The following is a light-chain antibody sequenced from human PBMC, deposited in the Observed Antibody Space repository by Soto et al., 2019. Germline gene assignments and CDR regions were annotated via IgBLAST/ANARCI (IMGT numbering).Light chain of an antibody. J-gene: IGLJ2*01. CDR3: GTWDSSLSSVV. V-gene: IGLV1-51*01. CDR2: DNN. CDR1: FSNIGNNY. Sequence: QSVLTQPPSVSAAPGQKVTISCSGSFSNIGNNYVSWYQQLPDTAPKLLIYDNNKRPSGIPDRFSGSKSDTSATLGITGLQTGDEDDYYCGTWDSSLSSVVFGGGTKVTVL.